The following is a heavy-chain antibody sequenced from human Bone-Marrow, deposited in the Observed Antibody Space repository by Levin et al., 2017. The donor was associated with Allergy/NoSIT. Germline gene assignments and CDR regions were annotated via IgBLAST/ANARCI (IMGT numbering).Heavy chain of an antibody. D-gene: IGHD7-27*01. CDR2: TSYDGSNE. V-gene: IGHV3-30*18. CDR3: AKEHWGSGRGFDY. CDR1: GFSFSSYG. J-gene: IGHJ4*02. Sequence: GESLTLSCAASGFSFSSYGMHWVRQAPGKGLEWVAVTSYDGSNEYYADSVKGRFTISRDNSKNTLYLHMNSLRAEDTAVYYCAKEHWGSGRGFDYWGQGTLVTVSS.